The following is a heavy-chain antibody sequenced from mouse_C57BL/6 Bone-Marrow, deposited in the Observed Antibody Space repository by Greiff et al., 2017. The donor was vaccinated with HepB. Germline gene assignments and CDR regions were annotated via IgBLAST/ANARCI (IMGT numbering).Heavy chain of an antibody. D-gene: IGHD2-1*01. CDR2: GQGLEWQG. J-gene: IGHJ3*01. Sequence: QVQLQRSGPELARPWASVKKSCRAFYTFSRRVHFAIRDTNYWMQWVKQRPGQGLEWQGAIYPGNGDTSYNRKLKGKATLTPDTSSSPSYTHPSRLISPDSAVYYCASNYGSSWFAHWGQGPLVIVSA. CDR1: YTFSRRVH. V-gene: IGHV1-87*01. CDR3: SPDSAVYYCASNYGSSWFAH.